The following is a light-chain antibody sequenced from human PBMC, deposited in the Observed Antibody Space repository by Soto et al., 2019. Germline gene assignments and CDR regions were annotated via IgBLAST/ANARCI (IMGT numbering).Light chain of an antibody. CDR3: QHYGSSLSIT. CDR1: QSVSSNY. Sequence: ESVLTQSPGSLSLSPGERATLSCRASQSVSSNYLAWYQHKPGQAPRLLIYGASSRATGIPDRFSGSGSGTDFTLTISRREPDDFAVYYCQHYGSSLSITFGQGTRLEIK. J-gene: IGKJ5*01. V-gene: IGKV3-20*01. CDR2: GAS.